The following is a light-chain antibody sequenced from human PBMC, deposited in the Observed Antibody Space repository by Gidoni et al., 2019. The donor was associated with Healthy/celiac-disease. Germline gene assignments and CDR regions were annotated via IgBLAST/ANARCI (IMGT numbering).Light chain of an antibody. CDR3: QQYNSYSRT. J-gene: IGKJ1*01. CDR1: QSISSW. Sequence: DIQMTQSPSTLHASVGDRVTITCRASQSISSWLAWYQQKPGKAPKLLIYKASSLESGVPSRFSGIGSGTEFTLTISSLQPDDFATYYCQQYNSYSRTFGQGTKVEIK. CDR2: KAS. V-gene: IGKV1-5*03.